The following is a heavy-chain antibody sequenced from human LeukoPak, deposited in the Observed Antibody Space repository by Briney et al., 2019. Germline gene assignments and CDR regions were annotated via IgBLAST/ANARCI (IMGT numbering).Heavy chain of an antibody. V-gene: IGHV3-48*01. CDR2: ISGSSSTI. J-gene: IGHJ4*02. CDR3: ARDREWELVLDY. CDR1: GFTFSSYS. Sequence: GGSLRLSCAASGFTFSSYSMNWVRQAPGKGLEWVSYISGSSSTIYYADSVKGRFTISRDNAKNSLYLQMNSLRAEDTAVYYCARDREWELVLDYWGQGTLVTVSS. D-gene: IGHD1-26*01.